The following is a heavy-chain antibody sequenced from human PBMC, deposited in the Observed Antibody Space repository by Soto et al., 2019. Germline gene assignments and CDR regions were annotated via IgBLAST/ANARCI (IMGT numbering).Heavy chain of an antibody. Sequence: GESLKISCQGSGYRFTTYWIDWVRQMPGKGLEWVGIIYPGDSDVRYSPSFQGQVTISVDKSTSTAYLQWNNLKASDTAIYYCARPQSLGSRYIGADVWGQGTTVTVSS. CDR3: ARPQSLGSRYIGADV. CDR1: GYRFTTYW. V-gene: IGHV5-51*01. CDR2: IYPGDSDV. J-gene: IGHJ6*02. D-gene: IGHD1-1*01.